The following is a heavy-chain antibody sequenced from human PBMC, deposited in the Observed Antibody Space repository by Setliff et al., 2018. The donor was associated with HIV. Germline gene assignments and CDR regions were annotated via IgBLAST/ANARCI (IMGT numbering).Heavy chain of an antibody. V-gene: IGHV4-39*01. CDR1: GGSISSSSYY. CDR3: ARLFTYYYDSSGYYSEGNWYFDL. J-gene: IGHJ2*01. CDR2: IYYSGST. Sequence: PSETLSLTCTVSGGSISSSSYYWGWIRQPPGKGLEWIGSIYYSGSTYYNPSLKSRVTISVDTSKNQFSLKLSSVTAADTAVYYCARLFTYYYDSSGYYSEGNWYFDLWGRGTLVTVS. D-gene: IGHD3-22*01.